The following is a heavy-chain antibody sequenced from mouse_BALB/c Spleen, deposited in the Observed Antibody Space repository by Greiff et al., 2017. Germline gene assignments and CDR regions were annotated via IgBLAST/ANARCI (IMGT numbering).Heavy chain of an antibody. Sequence: VQLQQSGPELVKPGASVKIPCKASGYTFTDYNMDWVKQSHGKSLEWIGDINPNNGGTIYNQKFKGKATLTVDKSSSTAYMELRSLTSEDTAVYYCAREGSSYFDVGGAGTTVTVSS. CDR1: GYTFTDYN. J-gene: IGHJ1*01. CDR3: AREGSSYFDV. V-gene: IGHV1-18*01. D-gene: IGHD1-1*01. CDR2: INPNNGGT.